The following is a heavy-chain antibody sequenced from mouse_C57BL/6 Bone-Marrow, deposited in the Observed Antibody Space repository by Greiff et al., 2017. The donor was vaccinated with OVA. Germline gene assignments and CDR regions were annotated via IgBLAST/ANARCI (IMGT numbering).Heavy chain of an antibody. CDR2: INYDGSST. J-gene: IGHJ3*01. CDR1: GFTFSDYY. Sequence: EVMLVESEGGLVQPGSSMKLSCTASGFTFSDYYMAWVRQVPEKGLEWVANINYDGSSTYYLDSLKSRFIISRDNAKNILYLQMSSLKSEDTATYYCARDGYYGSRTGFAYWGQGTLVTVSA. D-gene: IGHD1-1*01. V-gene: IGHV5-16*01. CDR3: ARDGYYGSRTGFAY.